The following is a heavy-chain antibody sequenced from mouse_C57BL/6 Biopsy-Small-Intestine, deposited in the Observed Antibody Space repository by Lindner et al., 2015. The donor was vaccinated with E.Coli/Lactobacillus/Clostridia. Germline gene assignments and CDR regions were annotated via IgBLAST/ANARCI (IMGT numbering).Heavy chain of an antibody. V-gene: IGHV1-4*01. CDR2: INTYTNDT. D-gene: IGHD1-3*01. CDR1: GYTFTTFG. J-gene: IGHJ4*01. Sequence: SVKVSCKTSGYTFTTFGISWVRQAPGQGLEWMGWINTYTNDTTYAQNFQGRVTMTTDTSTTTAYMELRSLRSDDTAMYYCARVALNVFLWFGELPFQTHFDYWGQGTLVTVSS. CDR3: ARVALNVFLWFGELPFQTHFDY.